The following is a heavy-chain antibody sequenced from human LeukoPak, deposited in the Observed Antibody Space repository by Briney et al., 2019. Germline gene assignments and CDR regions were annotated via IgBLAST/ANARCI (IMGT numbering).Heavy chain of an antibody. CDR1: GYTFTSYA. Sequence: AASVKVSCKASGYTFTSYAMHWVRQAPGQRLEWMGWINAGNGNTKYSQKFQGRVTITRDTSASTAYMELSSLRSDDTAVYYCAREGDYYDSSGYYYNYWGQGTLVTVSS. J-gene: IGHJ4*02. D-gene: IGHD3-22*01. CDR2: INAGNGNT. V-gene: IGHV1-3*01. CDR3: AREGDYYDSSGYYYNY.